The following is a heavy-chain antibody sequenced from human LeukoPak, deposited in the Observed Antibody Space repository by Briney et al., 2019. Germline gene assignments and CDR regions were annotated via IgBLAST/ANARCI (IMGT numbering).Heavy chain of an antibody. J-gene: IGHJ4*02. CDR1: GGTFTNYA. CDR2: IIPILDVT. V-gene: IGHV1-69*04. Sequence: SVKVSCKASGGTFTNYAINWVRQAPGQGLEWMGRIIPILDVTNYAQKFQGRVTITADQSTSTAYMELSSLRSEGTGVYYCARGGGVDILTGFQYWGQGTLVTVSS. D-gene: IGHD3-9*01. CDR3: ARGGGVDILTGFQY.